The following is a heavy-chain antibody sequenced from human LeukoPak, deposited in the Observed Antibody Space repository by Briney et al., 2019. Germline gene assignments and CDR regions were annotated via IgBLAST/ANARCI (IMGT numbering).Heavy chain of an antibody. J-gene: IGHJ4*02. V-gene: IGHV1-18*01. D-gene: IGHD3-3*01. CDR3: ARGAHYDFWSGDPTYCFDY. CDR1: GYTFTSYG. Sequence: GASVKVSCKASGYTFTSYGISWVRQAPGQGREWMGWISAYNGNTNYAQKLQGRVTMTTDTSTSTAYMELRSLRSDDTAVYYCARGAHYDFWSGDPTYCFDYWGQGTLVTVSS. CDR2: ISAYNGNT.